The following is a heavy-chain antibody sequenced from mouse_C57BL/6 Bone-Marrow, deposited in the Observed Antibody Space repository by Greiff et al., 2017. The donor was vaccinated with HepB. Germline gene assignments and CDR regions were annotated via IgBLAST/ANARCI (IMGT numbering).Heavy chain of an antibody. CDR1: GFTFSSYA. V-gene: IGHV5-4*01. D-gene: IGHD1-1*01. CDR3: AREGDYGSSPWFAY. Sequence: EVQLVESGGGLVKPGGSLKLSCAASGFTFSSYAMSWVRQTPEKRLEWVATISDGGSYTYYPDNVKGRFTISRDNAKNNLYLQMSHLKSEDTAMYYCAREGDYGSSPWFAYWGQGTLVTVSA. CDR2: ISDGGSYT. J-gene: IGHJ3*01.